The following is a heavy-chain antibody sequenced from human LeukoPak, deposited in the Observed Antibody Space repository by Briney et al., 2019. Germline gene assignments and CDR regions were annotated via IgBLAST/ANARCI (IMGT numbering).Heavy chain of an antibody. D-gene: IGHD4-23*01. V-gene: IGHV4-30-2*01. CDR3: ARDSRGYGGGSFDY. Sequence: RASETLSLTCAVSGGPISSGGYSWSWIRQPPGKGLEWIGYIYHSGSTYYNPSLKSRVTISVDRSKNQFSLKLSSVTAADTAVYYCARDSRGYGGGSFDYWGQGTLVIVSS. CDR1: GGPISSGGYS. CDR2: IYHSGST. J-gene: IGHJ4*02.